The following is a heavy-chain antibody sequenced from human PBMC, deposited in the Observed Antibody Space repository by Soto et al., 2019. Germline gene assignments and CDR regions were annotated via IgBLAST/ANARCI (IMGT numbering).Heavy chain of an antibody. CDR2: LLRSGSSA. CDR3: AKDAISGDGIWLMDS. J-gene: IGHJ5*02. CDR1: GFTLRNYA. Sequence: PGGSLRLSCAASGFTLRNYAMTWARQAPGRGLEWVSSLLRSGSSAYYADSVRGRFTISSDTSANSLYLQMDNLRAEDTAIYYCAKDAISGDGIWLMDSWGQGTVVTVSS. D-gene: IGHD4-17*01. V-gene: IGHV3-23*01.